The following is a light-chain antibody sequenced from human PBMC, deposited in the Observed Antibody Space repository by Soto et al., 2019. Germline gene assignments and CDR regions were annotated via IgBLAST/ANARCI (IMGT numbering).Light chain of an antibody. V-gene: IGKV4-1*01. J-gene: IGKJ2*01. CDR1: QSVLYSSNNKNY. CDR3: QQYYSTSNT. CDR2: WAS. Sequence: DIGMTQSPDSLAVSLGERATINCKSSQSVLYSSNNKNYLAWYQQKPGQPPKLLIYWASTREPGVPDRFSGSGYGTDFTLTISSLQAEDVAVYYCQQYYSTSNTFGQGTKLEIK.